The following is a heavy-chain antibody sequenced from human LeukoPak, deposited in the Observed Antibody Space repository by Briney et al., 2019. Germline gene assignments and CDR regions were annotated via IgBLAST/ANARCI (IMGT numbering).Heavy chain of an antibody. CDR3: ARPGLEAAAVLDYFDY. Sequence: GESLKISCKGSGYSFTSHWIGWVRQMPGKGLEWMGIIYPGDSDTRYSPSFQGQVTISADKSISTAYLQWSSLKASDTAMYYCARPGLEAAAVLDYFDYWGQGTLVTVSS. CDR2: IYPGDSDT. CDR1: GYSFTSHW. V-gene: IGHV5-51*01. D-gene: IGHD6-13*01. J-gene: IGHJ4*02.